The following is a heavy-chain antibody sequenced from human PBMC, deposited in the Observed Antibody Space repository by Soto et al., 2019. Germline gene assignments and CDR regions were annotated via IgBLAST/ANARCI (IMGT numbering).Heavy chain of an antibody. CDR2: ISSDGSST. CDR3: GGGEMATVWPFGY. Sequence: EVQLVESGGGSVQPGGSLRLSCAASGFTFSSYWMHWVRQAPGKGLVCVSRISSDGSSTTYAASVKGRFTISSDNAKNTLYLQMNSLRVEDTGVYYCGGGEMATVWPFGYGGQGTLATVSS. CDR1: GFTFSSYW. V-gene: IGHV3-74*01. D-gene: IGHD4-4*01. J-gene: IGHJ4*02.